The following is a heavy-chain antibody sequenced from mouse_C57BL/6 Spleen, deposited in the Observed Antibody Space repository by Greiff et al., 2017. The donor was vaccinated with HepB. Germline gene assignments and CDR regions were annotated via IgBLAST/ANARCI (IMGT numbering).Heavy chain of an antibody. V-gene: IGHV3-6*01. CDR3: AREGYYGSNPWYFDV. D-gene: IGHD1-1*01. J-gene: IGHJ1*03. CDR2: ISYDGSN. CDR1: GYSITSGYY. Sequence: ESGPGLVKPSQSLSLTCSVTGYSITSGYYWNWIRQFPGNKLEWMGYISYDGSNNYNPSLKNRISITRDTSKNQFFLKLNSVTTEDTATYYCAREGYYGSNPWYFDVWGTGTTVTVSS.